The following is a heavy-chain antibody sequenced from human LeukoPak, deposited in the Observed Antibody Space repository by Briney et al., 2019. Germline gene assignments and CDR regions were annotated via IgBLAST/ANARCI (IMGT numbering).Heavy chain of an antibody. J-gene: IGHJ4*02. CDR1: GYTFISYY. D-gene: IGHD4-23*01. CDR2: INPSGGST. V-gene: IGHV1-46*01. CDR3: AKETVGFDY. Sequence: ASVKVSCKASGYTFISYYMHWVRKAPGQGLEWMGTINPSGGSTSCAQKFQGRVTMSRDTSTSTVYMELSSLRSEDTAVYYCAKETVGFDYWGQGTLVTVSS.